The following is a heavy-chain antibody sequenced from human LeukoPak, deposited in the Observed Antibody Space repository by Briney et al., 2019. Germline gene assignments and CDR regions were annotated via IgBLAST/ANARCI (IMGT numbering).Heavy chain of an antibody. CDR1: GYTFTGYY. D-gene: IGHD3-3*01. Sequence: GASVKVSCKASGYTFTGYYMHWVRQAPGQGLEWMGWINPNGGGTNYAQKFQGRVTMTRDTPISTAYMELSRLRSDDTAVYYCARTYYDFWSGSGDDAFDIWGQGTMVTVSS. V-gene: IGHV1-2*02. CDR2: INPNGGGT. CDR3: ARTYYDFWSGSGDDAFDI. J-gene: IGHJ3*02.